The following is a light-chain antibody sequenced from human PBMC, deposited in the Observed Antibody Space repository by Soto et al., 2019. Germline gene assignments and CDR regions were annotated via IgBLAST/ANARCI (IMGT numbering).Light chain of an antibody. CDR1: SSNIGAGYD. J-gene: IGLJ2*01. Sequence: QSVLTQPPSVSGAPGRRVTISCTGSSSNIGAGYDVHWYQQLPGTAPKLLIYGNSNRPSGVPDRFSGSKSGTSASLAITGLQAEDEADYYCQSYDSSLSGSKVFGGGTQLTVL. CDR2: GNS. V-gene: IGLV1-40*01. CDR3: QSYDSSLSGSKV.